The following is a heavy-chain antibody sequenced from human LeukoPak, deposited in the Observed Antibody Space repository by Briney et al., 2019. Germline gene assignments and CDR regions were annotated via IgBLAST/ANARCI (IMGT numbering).Heavy chain of an antibody. CDR3: ARARGLENRGRYYFDY. J-gene: IGHJ4*02. Sequence: GASVKVSCKASGYTFTSYGISWVRQAPGQGLEWMGWISAYNGNTNYAQKLQGRVTMTTDTSTSTAYMELRSLRSDNTAVYYCARARGLENRGRYYFDYWGQGTLVTVSS. D-gene: IGHD1-1*01. V-gene: IGHV1-18*01. CDR1: GYTFTSYG. CDR2: ISAYNGNT.